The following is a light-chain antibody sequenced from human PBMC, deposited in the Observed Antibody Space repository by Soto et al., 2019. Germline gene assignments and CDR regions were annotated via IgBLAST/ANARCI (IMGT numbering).Light chain of an antibody. V-gene: IGLV2-11*01. CDR1: SSDVGGYYY. CDR2: DVS. CDR3: SSFAGRYVV. J-gene: IGLJ3*02. Sequence: QSVLTQPRSVSGSPGQSVTISCSGTSSDVGGYYYDTWYQQHPGEVPKVIIYDVSKRPSGVPDRFSGSKSGNTASLTISGLQADDEADYYCSSFAGRYVVFGGGTKVTVL.